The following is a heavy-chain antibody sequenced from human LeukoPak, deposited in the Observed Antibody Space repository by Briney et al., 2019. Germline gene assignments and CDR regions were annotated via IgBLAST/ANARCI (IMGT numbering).Heavy chain of an antibody. CDR2: ISNDGGGT. CDR1: GFIFNNYG. Sequence: GGSLRLSCAASGFIFNNYGLIWVCQAPGKGLEWVSAISNDGGGTQYADFVKGRFTISRDNSKNTLFLQMSSLRAEDTALYFCAKGSSGYFADLWGQGTLVTVSS. J-gene: IGHJ5*02. D-gene: IGHD3-22*01. V-gene: IGHV3-23*01. CDR3: AKGSSGYFADL.